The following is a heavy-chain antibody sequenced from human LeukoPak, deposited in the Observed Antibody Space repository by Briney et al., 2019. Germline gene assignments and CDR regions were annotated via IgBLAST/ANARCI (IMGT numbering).Heavy chain of an antibody. CDR2: INHSGST. Sequence: PSETLSLTCAVYGGSFSGYYWSWIRQPPGKGLEWIGEINHSGSTNYNPSLKSRVTISVDTSKNQFSLKLSSVTAEDTAVYYCARESSLYDSSGYSLDYWGQGTLVTVSS. D-gene: IGHD3-22*01. V-gene: IGHV4-34*01. J-gene: IGHJ4*02. CDR3: ARESSLYDSSGYSLDY. CDR1: GGSFSGYY.